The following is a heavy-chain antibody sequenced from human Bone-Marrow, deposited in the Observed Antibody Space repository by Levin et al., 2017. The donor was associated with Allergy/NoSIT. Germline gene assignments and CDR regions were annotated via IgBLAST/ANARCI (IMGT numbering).Heavy chain of an antibody. CDR1: GFTFSLYS. D-gene: IGHD3-22*01. CDR2: ISSSGTDM. Sequence: GESLKISCTVSGFTFSLYSMNWVRQAPGKGLEWVSSISSSGTDMYNADSVKGRFTISRDNAKNSLNLQMSSLRAEDTAVYYCARGMIGDVRVAHKEAFDIWGQGTMVTVSS. CDR3: ARGMIGDVRVAHKEAFDI. V-gene: IGHV3-21*01. J-gene: IGHJ3*02.